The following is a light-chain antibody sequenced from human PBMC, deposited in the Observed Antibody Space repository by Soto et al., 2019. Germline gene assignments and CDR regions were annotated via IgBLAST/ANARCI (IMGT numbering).Light chain of an antibody. CDR1: QSVSSSS. CDR2: DAS. V-gene: IGKV3D-20*02. Sequence: EIVLTQSPGTLSLSPGGRATLSCRASQSVSSSSLSWYQQKPGQAPRLLIYDASTRATGIPARFSGSGSGTDFTLTISSLEPEDFAVYYCQQRSNWPPLTFGGGTKVEIK. J-gene: IGKJ4*01. CDR3: QQRSNWPPLT.